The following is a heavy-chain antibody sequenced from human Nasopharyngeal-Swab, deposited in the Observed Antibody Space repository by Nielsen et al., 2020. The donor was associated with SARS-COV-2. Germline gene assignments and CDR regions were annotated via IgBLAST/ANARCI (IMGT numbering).Heavy chain of an antibody. J-gene: IGHJ6*02. CDR2: LYNSGSI. CDR1: GGSISSYY. V-gene: IGHV4-59*13. CDR3: ARVNCSGGSCYWGYYYYGMDV. Sequence: SETLSLTCTVSGGSISSYYWSWIRQSPGKGLEWIGYLYNSGSIKYNPSLKSRVTISVDTSKNQFSLKLSSVTAADTAVYYCARVNCSGGSCYWGYYYYGMDVWGQGTTVTVSS. D-gene: IGHD2-15*01.